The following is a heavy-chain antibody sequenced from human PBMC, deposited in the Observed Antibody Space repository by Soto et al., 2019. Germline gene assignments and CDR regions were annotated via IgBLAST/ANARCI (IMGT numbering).Heavy chain of an antibody. Sequence: SVKVSCKASGGTFSSYAISWVRQAPGQGLEWMGGIIPIFGTANYAQKFQGRVTITADESTSTAYMELSSLRSEDTAVYYCAREYSSSWYQVYAFDIWGQGTMVTVSS. CDR3: AREYSSSWYQVYAFDI. CDR1: GGTFSSYA. V-gene: IGHV1-69*13. D-gene: IGHD6-13*01. J-gene: IGHJ3*02. CDR2: IIPIFGTA.